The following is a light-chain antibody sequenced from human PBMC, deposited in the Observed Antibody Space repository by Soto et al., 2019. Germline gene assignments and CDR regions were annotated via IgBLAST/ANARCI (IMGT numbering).Light chain of an antibody. CDR2: EGT. CDR3: CAQASIHSVAI. J-gene: IGLJ2*01. Sequence: QSALTQPASVSGSPGKFITISCSGTSSDVGTYNLVSWYQHHPGKAPKLTLYEGTKRPSGVSNRFSGSTSGNPASLTIAGLQADNQTAYYCCAQASIHSVAIFGGGTKLTVL. CDR1: SSDVGTYNL. V-gene: IGLV2-23*01.